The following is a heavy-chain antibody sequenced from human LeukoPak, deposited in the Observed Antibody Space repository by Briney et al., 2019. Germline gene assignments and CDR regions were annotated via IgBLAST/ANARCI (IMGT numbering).Heavy chain of an antibody. J-gene: IGHJ4*02. V-gene: IGHV4-34*01. CDR1: GGSFSGYY. D-gene: IGHD3-3*01. Sequence: SETLSLTCAVYGGSFSGYYWSWIRQPPGKGLEWIGEINHSGSTNYNPSLKSRVTISVDTSKNQFSLKLSSVTAADTAVYYCASFLRFLEWSLDYWGQGTLVTVSS. CDR2: INHSGST. CDR3: ASFLRFLEWSLDY.